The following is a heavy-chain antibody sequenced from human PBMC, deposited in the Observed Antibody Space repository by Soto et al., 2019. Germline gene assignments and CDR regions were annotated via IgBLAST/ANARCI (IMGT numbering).Heavy chain of an antibody. CDR1: GGSFSGYY. V-gene: IGHV4-34*01. CDR2: INHSGST. Sequence: QVQLQQWGAGLLKPSETLSLTCAVYGGSFSGYYWSWIRQPPGKGLEWIGEINHSGSTNYNPSLKGRVTISVDTSKNQFSLKLSSVTAADTAVYYWARDHCSSTSCYVNWFDPWGQGTLVTVSS. CDR3: ARDHCSSTSCYVNWFDP. D-gene: IGHD2-2*01. J-gene: IGHJ5*02.